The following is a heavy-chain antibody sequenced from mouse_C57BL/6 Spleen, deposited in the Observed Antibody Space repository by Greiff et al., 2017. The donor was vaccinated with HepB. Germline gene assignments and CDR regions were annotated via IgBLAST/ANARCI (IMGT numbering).Heavy chain of an antibody. CDR3: ARSTGSPWFAY. CDR1: GYTFTSYW. CDR2: IHPNSGST. J-gene: IGHJ3*01. D-gene: IGHD1-1*01. Sequence: QVQLQQPGAELVKPGASVKLSCKASGYTFTSYWMHWVKQRPGQGLEWIGMIHPNSGSTNYNEKSKSKATLTVDKSSSTAYMQLSSLTSEDSAVYYCARSTGSPWFAYWGQGTLVTVSA. V-gene: IGHV1-64*01.